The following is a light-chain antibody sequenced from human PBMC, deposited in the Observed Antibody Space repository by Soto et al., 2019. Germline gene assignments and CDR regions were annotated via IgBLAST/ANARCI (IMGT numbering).Light chain of an antibody. CDR1: SSDVGGSNF. V-gene: IGLV2-14*03. J-gene: IGLJ1*01. CDR2: DVA. Sequence: QSALTQPASVSDSPGQSITISCTGTSSDVGGSNFVSWYQQHPGKPPKLIIYDVANRPSGVSNRFSGSKSGSTASLIISRLQTEDEADYYCSSHACSSVVFGTGTKVTAL. CDR3: SSHACSSVV.